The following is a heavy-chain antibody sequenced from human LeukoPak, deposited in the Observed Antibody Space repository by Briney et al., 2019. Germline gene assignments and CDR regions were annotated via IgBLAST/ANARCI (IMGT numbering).Heavy chain of an antibody. J-gene: IGHJ4*02. D-gene: IGHD3-22*01. V-gene: IGHV3-30*18. CDR1: GFTFSNFA. CDR2: ISYDGNTK. CDR3: TKVHLTYRYDSSGYGFQDY. Sequence: GRSLRLSCAASGFTFSNFAMHWVRQAPGKGLEWVASISYDGNTKYYEDSVEGRFTISRDNSKNTMYLQINSLRAEDTAVYYCTKVHLTYRYDSSGYGFQDYWGQGTLVTVSS.